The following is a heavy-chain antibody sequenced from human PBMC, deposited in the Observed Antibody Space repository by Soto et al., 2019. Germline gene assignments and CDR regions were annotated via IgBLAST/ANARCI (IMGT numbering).Heavy chain of an antibody. Sequence: QLQLQESGPGLVKPSETLSLTCTVSGGSISSGSFYWGWIRQPPGKGLVWIGSIDYTRNTYYNPSLTSRVTLTVAASKHQSSLKLSAVTAADTAVYYCARHWEQWLGYIDYWGQGTLVAVSS. CDR1: GGSISSGSFY. V-gene: IGHV4-39*01. CDR3: ARHWEQWLGYIDY. J-gene: IGHJ4*02. D-gene: IGHD6-19*01. CDR2: IDYTRNT.